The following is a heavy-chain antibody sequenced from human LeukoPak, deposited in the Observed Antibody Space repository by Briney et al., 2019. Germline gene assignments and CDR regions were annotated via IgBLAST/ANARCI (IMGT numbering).Heavy chain of an antibody. V-gene: IGHV4-59*01. D-gene: IGHD2-21*01. CDR1: GGSISSYY. Sequence: SETLSLTCTVSGGSISSYYWNWIRQPPGKGLEWIGYIFYSGNTNYNPSLKSRVTISLDTSKNQFSLKLSSVTAADTAVYYCASLVSLYSWFDPWGQGTLVAVSS. CDR2: IFYSGNT. CDR3: ASLVSLYSWFDP. J-gene: IGHJ5*02.